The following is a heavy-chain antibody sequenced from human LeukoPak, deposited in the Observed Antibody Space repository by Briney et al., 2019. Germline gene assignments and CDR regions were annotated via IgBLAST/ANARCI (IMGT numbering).Heavy chain of an antibody. D-gene: IGHD6-19*01. V-gene: IGHV3-48*01. CDR1: GFTFSSYD. CDR3: TRDSGRFRLDY. Sequence: PGGSLRLSCAASGFTFSSYDMNWVRQAPGKGLEWVSYISSRASAVYYADSVKGRFTISRDNAKNSLYLQMNSLRVEDTAVYYCTRDSGRFRLDYWGQGILVTVSS. CDR2: ISSRASAV. J-gene: IGHJ4*02.